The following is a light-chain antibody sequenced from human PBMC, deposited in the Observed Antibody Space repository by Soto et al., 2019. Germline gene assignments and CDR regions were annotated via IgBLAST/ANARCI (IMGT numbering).Light chain of an antibody. V-gene: IGKV3-15*01. CDR1: QTVSRS. Sequence: EVVLRQSPATLSVSPGERATLSCRASQTVSRSLAWYQQRPGQAPRLLIYGASTRATGIPARFSGSGSGTEFTLTISSLQSEDFAVYYCQQYSNWPPITFGQGTRLEIK. CDR3: QQYSNWPPIT. J-gene: IGKJ5*01. CDR2: GAS.